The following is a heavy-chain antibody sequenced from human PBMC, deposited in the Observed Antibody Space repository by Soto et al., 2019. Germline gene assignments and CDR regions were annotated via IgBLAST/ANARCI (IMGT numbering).Heavy chain of an antibody. V-gene: IGHV3-23*01. D-gene: IGHD3-10*01. J-gene: IGHJ5*02. Sequence: VGSRRRSCAASVCSFITCGMTLFRQAPGKGLEWVSSISRSCDSTYYADSVKGRLTIYRDNPNNKMYLQMNSLRVEDTAIYYCAKDPRGGSRWFDPWGKPTLVTLSS. CDR2: ISRSCDST. CDR3: AKDPRGGSRWFDP. CDR1: VCSFITCG.